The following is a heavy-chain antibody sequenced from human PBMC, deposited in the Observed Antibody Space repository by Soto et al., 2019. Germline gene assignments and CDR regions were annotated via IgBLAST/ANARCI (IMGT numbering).Heavy chain of an antibody. J-gene: IGHJ3*02. CDR2: IRQDGSES. V-gene: IGHV3-7*03. CDR1: GFTFSSYW. CDR3: ARLDWGSLYAFDI. Sequence: EVQLVEAGGGLVQPGGSLRLSCAASGFTFSSYWMSWVRQAPGKGLEWVVNIRQDGSESHYVDSVKGRFTISRDNAKKSLYLQMNSLRAEDTAVYYCARLDWGSLYAFDIWGQGTMVTVSS. D-gene: IGHD3-9*01.